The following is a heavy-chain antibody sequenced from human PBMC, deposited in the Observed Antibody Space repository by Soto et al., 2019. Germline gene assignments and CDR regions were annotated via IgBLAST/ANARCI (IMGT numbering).Heavy chain of an antibody. Sequence: TSETLSLTCTVSGGSISSGGYYWSWIRQHPGKGLEWIGYIYYSGSTYYNPSLKSRVTTSVDTSKNQSSLKLSSVTAADTAVYYCARVRLDEITIFGVVIMGGPLYYYYGMDVWGQGTTVTVSS. V-gene: IGHV4-31*03. CDR2: IYYSGST. J-gene: IGHJ6*02. CDR1: GGSISSGGYY. CDR3: ARVRLDEITIFGVVIMGGPLYYYYGMDV. D-gene: IGHD3-3*01.